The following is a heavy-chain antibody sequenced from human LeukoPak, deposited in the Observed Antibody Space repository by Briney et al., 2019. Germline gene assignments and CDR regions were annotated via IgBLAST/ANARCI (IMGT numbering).Heavy chain of an antibody. CDR1: GGSISSSSYY. J-gene: IGHJ4*02. V-gene: IGHV4-39*07. CDR3: ARGSARLQDYYYFDY. Sequence: SETLSLTCTVSGGSISSSSYYWGWIRQPPGKGLEWIGSIYYSGSTYYNPSLKSRVTISVDTSKNQFSLKLSSVTAADTAVYYCARGSARLQDYYYFDYWGQGTLVTVSS. D-gene: IGHD2-15*01. CDR2: IYYSGST.